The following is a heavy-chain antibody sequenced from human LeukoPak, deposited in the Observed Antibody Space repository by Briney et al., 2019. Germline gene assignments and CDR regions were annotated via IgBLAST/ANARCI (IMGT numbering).Heavy chain of an antibody. CDR2: INPNSGGT. D-gene: IGHD2-21*01. J-gene: IGHJ5*02. CDR1: GYSFTYYY. V-gene: IGHV1-2*02. CDR3: ARADRLHGGPYLIGP. Sequence: ASVKVSCKTSGYSFTYYYMHWVRQAPGQGLEWMGWINPNSGGTSSAQKFQGRVTMTRDTSITTVYMEVSRLTSDDTAIYYCARADRLHGGPYLIGPWGQGTLVTVSS.